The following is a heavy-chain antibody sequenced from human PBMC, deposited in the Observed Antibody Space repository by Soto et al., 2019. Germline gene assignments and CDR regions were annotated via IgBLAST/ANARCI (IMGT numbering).Heavy chain of an antibody. V-gene: IGHV3-33*01. CDR3: ARDANCTGGSCYAPNGYYMDV. CDR1: GFTFSTYG. J-gene: IGHJ6*03. Sequence: QVQLVESGGGVVQPGRSLRLSCAASGFTFSTYGMHWVRQAPGKGLEWVAVIWYDGGYKYYADSVKGRVTISRDNSKNTLFLQVNSLRAEDTAVYYCARDANCTGGSCYAPNGYYMDVWGKGTTVTVSS. CDR2: IWYDGGYK. D-gene: IGHD2-15*01.